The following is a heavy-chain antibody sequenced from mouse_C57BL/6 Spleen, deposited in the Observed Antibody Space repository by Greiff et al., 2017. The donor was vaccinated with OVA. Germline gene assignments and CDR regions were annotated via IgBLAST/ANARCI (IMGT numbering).Heavy chain of an antibody. V-gene: IGHV2-5*01. CDR3: AKNQDSSGYYYAMDY. CDR2: IWRGGST. Sequence: VKLQESGPGLVQPSQSLSITCTVSGFSLTSYGVHWVRQSPGKGLEWLGVIWRGGSTDYNAAFMSRLSITKDNSKSQVFFKMNSLQADDTAIYYCAKNQDSSGYYYAMDYWGQGTSVTVSS. J-gene: IGHJ4*01. D-gene: IGHD3-2*02. CDR1: GFSLTSYG.